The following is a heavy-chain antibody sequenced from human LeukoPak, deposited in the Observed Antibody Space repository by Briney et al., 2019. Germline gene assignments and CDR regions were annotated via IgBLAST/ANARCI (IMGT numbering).Heavy chain of an antibody. CDR1: GFTFSDYY. V-gene: IGHV3-11*06. CDR2: ISSSSSYT. Sequence: GGSLRLSCAASGFTFSDYYMSWVRQAPGKGLEWVSYISSSSSYTNYADSVKGRFTISRDNAKNSLYLQMNSLRAEDTAVYYCARVQSYSSGWTGPLDYWGQGTLVTVSS. J-gene: IGHJ4*02. CDR3: ARVQSYSSGWTGPLDY. D-gene: IGHD6-19*01.